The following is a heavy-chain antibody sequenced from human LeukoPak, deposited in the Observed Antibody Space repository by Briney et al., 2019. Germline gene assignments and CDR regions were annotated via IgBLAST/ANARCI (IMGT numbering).Heavy chain of an antibody. CDR2: IYYSGST. J-gene: IGHJ6*02. V-gene: IGHV4-59*08. CDR1: GGSISSYY. D-gene: IGHD2-2*01. CDR3: ARQPLTYCSSTSCYGPFEYYYGMDV. Sequence: SETLSLTCTVSGGSISSYYWSWIRQPPGKGLEWIGYIYYSGSTNYNPSLKSRVTISVDTSKNQFSLKLSSVTAADTAEYYCARQPLTYCSSTSCYGPFEYYYGMDVWGQGTTVTVSS.